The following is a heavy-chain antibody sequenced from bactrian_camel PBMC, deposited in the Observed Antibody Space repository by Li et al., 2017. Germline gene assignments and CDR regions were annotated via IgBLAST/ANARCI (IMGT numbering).Heavy chain of an antibody. CDR1: GFPFSEHA. J-gene: IGHJ4*01. Sequence: QLVESGGGLVQPGGSLRLSCAASGFPFSEHAMYWVRQTPGKGLEWVSGVNPGGVTYYGDSVKGRFTISKNIAKNTVYLQMNSLLPEDTAVYYCAAADLEVAVAFAFWGQGTQVTVS. V-gene: IGHV3S1*01. CDR3: AAADLEVAVAFAF. D-gene: IGHD6*01. CDR2: VNPGGVT.